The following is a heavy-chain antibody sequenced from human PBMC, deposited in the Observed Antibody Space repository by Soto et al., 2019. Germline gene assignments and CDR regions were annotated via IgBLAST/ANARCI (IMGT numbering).Heavy chain of an antibody. J-gene: IGHJ4*02. V-gene: IGHV4-61*05. CDR2: IYYSGT. CDR1: GGSISSSSYY. Sequence: PSETLSLTCTVSGGSISSSSYYWSWIRQPPGKGLEWIAYIYYSGTSYNPSLKSRVSISLDTSKNQFSLKLSSVTAADTAVYYCARLGGSYAVPHFDYWGQGTLVTVSS. D-gene: IGHD1-26*01. CDR3: ARLGGSYAVPHFDY.